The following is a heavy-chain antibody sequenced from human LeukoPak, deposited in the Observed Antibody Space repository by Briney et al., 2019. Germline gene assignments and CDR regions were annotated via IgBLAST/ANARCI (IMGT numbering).Heavy chain of an antibody. CDR2: IIPIFGTA. CDR1: GGTFSSYA. V-gene: IGHV1-69*13. Sequence: GASVKVSCKASGGTFSSYAISWVRQAPGQGLEWMGGIIPIFGTANYAQKFQGRVTITADESTSTAYMELSSLRSEDTAVYYCARSHSNYVYPYFDYWGQGTPVTVSS. J-gene: IGHJ4*02. D-gene: IGHD4-11*01. CDR3: ARSHSNYVYPYFDY.